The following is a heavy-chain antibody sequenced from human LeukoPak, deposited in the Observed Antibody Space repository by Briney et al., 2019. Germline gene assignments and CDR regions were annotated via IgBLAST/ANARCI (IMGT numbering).Heavy chain of an antibody. CDR3: ARAGPPTYYYGSGSYVAAFDI. CDR2: IIPILGIA. Sequence: GASVKVSCKASGYTFTSYAISWVRQAPGQGLEWMGRIIPILGIANYAQKFQGRVTITADKSTSTAYMELSSLRSEDTAVYYCARAGPPTYYYGSGSYVAAFDIWGQGTMVTVSS. CDR1: GYTFTSYA. V-gene: IGHV1-69*04. J-gene: IGHJ3*02. D-gene: IGHD3-10*01.